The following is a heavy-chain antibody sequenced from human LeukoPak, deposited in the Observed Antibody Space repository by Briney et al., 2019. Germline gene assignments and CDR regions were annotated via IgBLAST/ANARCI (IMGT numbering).Heavy chain of an antibody. CDR1: GGSISSSSYY. Sequence: SETLSLTCTVSGGSISSSSYYWGWIRQPPGKGLEWIGSIYYSGSTYYNPSLKSRVTISVDTSKNQFSLKLSSVTAADTAVYYCATNRGSSWYEGGDYWGQGTLVTVSS. J-gene: IGHJ4*02. CDR2: IYYSGST. CDR3: ATNRGSSWYEGGDY. D-gene: IGHD6-13*01. V-gene: IGHV4-39*01.